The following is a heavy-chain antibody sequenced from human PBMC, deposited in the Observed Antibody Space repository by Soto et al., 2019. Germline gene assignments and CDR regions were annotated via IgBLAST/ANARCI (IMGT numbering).Heavy chain of an antibody. CDR3: ARIPVDTYMIDWFDP. CDR1: VCSVSSGDFY. CDR2: IYYSGST. J-gene: IGHJ5*02. D-gene: IGHD5-18*01. V-gene: IGHV4-61*08. Sequence: PSETLAPTVTVSVCSVSSGDFYWSCIWQPPGKGLEWIGYIYYSGSTNYNPSLKSRVSISLDTSKNQFSLRLTSVTAADTAVYYCARIPVDTYMIDWFDPWGQGTLVTVSS.